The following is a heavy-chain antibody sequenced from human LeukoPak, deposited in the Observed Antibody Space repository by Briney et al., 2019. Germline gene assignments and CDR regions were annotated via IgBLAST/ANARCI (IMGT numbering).Heavy chain of an antibody. V-gene: IGHV4-59*01. D-gene: IGHD2-2*02. CDR1: GGSISSYY. CDR3: ARHTSYYYMDV. CDR2: VYYSGGT. Sequence: SETLSLTCTVSGGSISSYYWSWIRQPPGRGLEWIGYVYYSGGTNYNPSLKSRVTISVDTSKNQFSLKLSSVTAADTAVYYCARHTSYYYMDVWGKGTTVTISS. J-gene: IGHJ6*03.